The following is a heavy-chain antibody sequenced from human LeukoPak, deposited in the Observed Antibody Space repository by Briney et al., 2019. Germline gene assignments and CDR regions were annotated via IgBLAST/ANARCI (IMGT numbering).Heavy chain of an antibody. V-gene: IGHV4-39*01. CDR2: IYYSGSTY. J-gene: IGHJ3*02. CDR1: GGSISSSSYY. D-gene: IGHD1-26*01. CDR3: ARYRATTAFDI. Sequence: SETLSLTCTVSGGSISSSSYYWGWIRQPPGKGLEWIGSIYYSGSTYYYNPSLKSRVTIFEDTSKNQFSLRLSSVTAADTAVYYCARYRATTAFDIWGQGTMVTVSS.